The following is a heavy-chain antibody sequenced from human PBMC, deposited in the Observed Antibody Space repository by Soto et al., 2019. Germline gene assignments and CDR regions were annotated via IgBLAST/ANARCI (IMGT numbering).Heavy chain of an antibody. Sequence: VSVKVSCKASGYTFTSYGISWVRQAPGQGLEWMGWISAYNGNTNYAQKLQGRVTMTTDTSTSTAYMELRSLRSDDTAVYYCARVGGYCSGGSCDVRGYNWFDPWGQGTLVTVSS. CDR2: ISAYNGNT. J-gene: IGHJ5*02. V-gene: IGHV1-18*01. CDR1: GYTFTSYG. D-gene: IGHD2-15*01. CDR3: ARVGGYCSGGSCDVRGYNWFDP.